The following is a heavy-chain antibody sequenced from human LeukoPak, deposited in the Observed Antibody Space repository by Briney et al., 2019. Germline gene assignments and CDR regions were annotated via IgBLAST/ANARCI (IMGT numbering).Heavy chain of an antibody. J-gene: IGHJ4*02. Sequence: HGESLKISCKGSGYSFTSYWIGWVRQMPGKGLEWMGIIYPGGSDTRYSPSFQGQVTISADKSISTAYLQWSSLKASDTAMYYCARPTMVRGVISLVDYWGQGTLVTVSS. D-gene: IGHD3-10*01. V-gene: IGHV5-51*01. CDR1: GYSFTSYW. CDR3: ARPTMVRGVISLVDY. CDR2: IYPGGSDT.